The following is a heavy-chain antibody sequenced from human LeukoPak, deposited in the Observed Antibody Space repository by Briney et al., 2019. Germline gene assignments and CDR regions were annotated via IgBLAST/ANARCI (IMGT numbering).Heavy chain of an antibody. CDR1: GGSFSGYY. Sequence: PSETLSLTCAVYGGSFSGYYWSWIRQPPGKGLEWIGEINHRGSTNYNPSLKSRVTISVETSKKQFSLKLTSVTAADTAVYYWAGLYGSGTKIKYNWFDPWGQGTLVTVSS. CDR3: AGLYGSGTKIKYNWFDP. D-gene: IGHD3-10*01. V-gene: IGHV4-34*01. CDR2: INHRGST. J-gene: IGHJ5*02.